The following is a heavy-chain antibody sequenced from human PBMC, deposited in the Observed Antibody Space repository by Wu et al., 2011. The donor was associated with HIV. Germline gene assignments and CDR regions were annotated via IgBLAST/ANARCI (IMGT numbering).Heavy chain of an antibody. CDR3: ARAGPLQLLQADFDY. CDR1: GGTFNSYG. Sequence: QVQLVQSGAAVKKPGSSVKVSCKASGGTFNSYGITWVRQAPGQGLEWMGWISAYNGDTNYAQKLQGRVTMTTDTSTSTAYMELRSLRSDDTAVYYCARAGPLQLLQADFDYWGQGTLVTVSS. J-gene: IGHJ4*02. CDR2: ISAYNGDT. D-gene: IGHD2-2*01. V-gene: IGHV1-18*01.